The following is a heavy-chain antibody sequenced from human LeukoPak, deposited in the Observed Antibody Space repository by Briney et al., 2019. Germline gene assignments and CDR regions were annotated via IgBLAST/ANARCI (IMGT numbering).Heavy chain of an antibody. V-gene: IGHV4-39*01. D-gene: IGHD3-22*01. CDR3: AKHEGSYYDKSGYTFDF. J-gene: IGHJ4*02. CDR2: IHSSGNT. CDR1: IGSVNSGVYY. Sequence: SETLSLTCTVSIGSVNSGVYYWGWVRRPPGTGLEWIGSIHSSGNTYYNPSLKSRVTISVDTSKNQFSLKLSSVTAADGAVYYCAKHEGSYYDKSGYTFDFWGQGTLVTVSS.